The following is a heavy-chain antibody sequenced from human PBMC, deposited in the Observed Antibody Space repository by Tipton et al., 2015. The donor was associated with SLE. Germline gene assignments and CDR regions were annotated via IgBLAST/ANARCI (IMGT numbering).Heavy chain of an antibody. CDR1: GVSVSSHY. CDR2: VHHSRGT. CDR3: AREAAVVTPGAFDV. V-gene: IGHV4-59*02. J-gene: IGHJ3*01. D-gene: IGHD4-23*01. Sequence: TLSHTCTVSGVSVSSHYWSWIRQSPGKGLEWIGFVHHSRGTNYNPSLQSRVTMSVQTSKNQFSLKLTSVTAAATAVYYCAREAAVVTPGAFDVWGLGTKVTVSS.